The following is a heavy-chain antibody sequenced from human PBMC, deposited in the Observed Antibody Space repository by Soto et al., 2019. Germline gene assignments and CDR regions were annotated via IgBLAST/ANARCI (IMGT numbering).Heavy chain of an antibody. Sequence: SETLSLTCAVYGWSFSGYYWSWIRQPPGKGLEWTGEINDSGSTNYNPSIKSPDTRSVDTSKDQYSLKLSSVTAADTAVYYLASSGDYYYFDYWGQGTLVTVSS. D-gene: IGHD3-10*01. J-gene: IGHJ4*02. CDR1: GWSFSGYY. CDR3: ASSGDYYYFDY. V-gene: IGHV4-34*01. CDR2: INDSGST.